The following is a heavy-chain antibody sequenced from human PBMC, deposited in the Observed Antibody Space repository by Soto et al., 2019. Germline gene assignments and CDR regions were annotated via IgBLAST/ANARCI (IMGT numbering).Heavy chain of an antibody. J-gene: IGHJ4*02. Sequence: EVQLLESGGGLVQPGGSLRLSCAASGFTFSTDALNWVRQAPGKGLEWVSGISGSGGSTYYADSVKGRFTISRDNSKNTLYLQMNYVRAEDTAVYYCAKSPRRGYEPPWDYWGQGTLVTVSS. V-gene: IGHV3-23*01. CDR2: ISGSGGST. CDR3: AKSPRRGYEPPWDY. D-gene: IGHD5-12*01. CDR1: GFTFSTDA.